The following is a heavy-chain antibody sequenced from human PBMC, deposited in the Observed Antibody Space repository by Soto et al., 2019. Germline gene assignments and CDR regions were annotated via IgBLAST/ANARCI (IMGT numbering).Heavy chain of an antibody. J-gene: IGHJ5*01. D-gene: IGHD2-21*02. CDR1: GATFSTTG. V-gene: IGHV1-69*01. CDR2: IIPLFGTP. Sequence: QVQLVQSGAEVRKPGSSLRVSCKSSGATFSTTGISWVRQAPAQGLEWMGGIIPLFGTPKYARKFQGRVSITADESTNTVYMELNSLRPDDAAVYYCARASPVICGGDPCYRLDSSFDSWGQGSLVIVSS. CDR3: ARASPVICGGDPCYRLDSSFDS.